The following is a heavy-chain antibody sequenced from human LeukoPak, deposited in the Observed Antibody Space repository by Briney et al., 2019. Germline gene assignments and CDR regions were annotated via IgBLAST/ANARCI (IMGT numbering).Heavy chain of an antibody. Sequence: SETLSLTCAVSGGSIDSSYWWNWVRQPPGKGLEWIGEIFDSGSTHYNPSLKSRVTVSIDKSKNQFSLKLSSVTAADTAVYYCATNTGKTFHSWGQGTLVTVSS. CDR2: IFDSGST. D-gene: IGHD3-10*01. J-gene: IGHJ4*02. V-gene: IGHV4-4*02. CDR3: ATNTGKTFHS. CDR1: GGSIDSSYW.